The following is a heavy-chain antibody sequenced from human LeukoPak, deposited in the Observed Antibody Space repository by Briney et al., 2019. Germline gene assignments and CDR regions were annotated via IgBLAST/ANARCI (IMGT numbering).Heavy chain of an antibody. V-gene: IGHV3-9*01. CDR1: GFIFDDFS. Sequence: GGSLRLSCAASGFIFDDFSMFWLRQVPGKGLEWVSSITWHGRSTAYADSVRGRFTISRDNAKYSLYLQMNSLRPEDTAFYYCTKATTRRVPAATIDSWGQGTLVTVSS. D-gene: IGHD6-13*01. CDR3: TKATTRRVPAATIDS. CDR2: ITWHGRST. J-gene: IGHJ4*02.